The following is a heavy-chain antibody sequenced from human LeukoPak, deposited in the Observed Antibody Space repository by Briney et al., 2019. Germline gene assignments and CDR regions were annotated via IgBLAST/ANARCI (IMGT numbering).Heavy chain of an antibody. Sequence: PSETLSLTCAVSGGSISSGNWWSWVRQPPGKGLEWIGEIYHSGSTNCNPSLKSRVTISVDKSKNQFSLKLSSVTAADTAVYYCARKISAAGSRWFDPWGQGTLVTVSS. V-gene: IGHV4-4*02. CDR1: GGSISSGNW. CDR3: ARKISAAGSRWFDP. J-gene: IGHJ5*02. CDR2: IYHSGST. D-gene: IGHD6-13*01.